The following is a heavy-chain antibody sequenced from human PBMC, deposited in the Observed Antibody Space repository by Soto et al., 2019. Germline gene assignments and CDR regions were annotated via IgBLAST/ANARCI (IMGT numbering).Heavy chain of an antibody. CDR2: INHSGSA. J-gene: IGHJ5*02. CDR3: ASPKIACYNWFDP. V-gene: IGHV4-34*01. D-gene: IGHD3-3*02. CDR1: GGSFSDYS. Sequence: KTSETLSLTCAVYGGSFSDYSWTWIRQPPGKALEWIGQINHSGSANYNPSLKSRVIISIGTPKNQFSLKLTSVTAADTAVYYCASPKIACYNWFDPWGQGTLVTVSS.